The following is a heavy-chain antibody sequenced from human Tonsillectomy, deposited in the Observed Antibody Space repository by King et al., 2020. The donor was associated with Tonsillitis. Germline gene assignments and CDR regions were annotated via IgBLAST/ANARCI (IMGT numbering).Heavy chain of an antibody. D-gene: IGHD7-27*01. J-gene: IGHJ3*02. V-gene: IGHV3-9*01. Sequence: EVQLVESGGGLVQPGRSLRLSCAASGFSFDNYAMHWVRQAPGKGLEWVSGISWSSESIGYVDSVKGRFTVSRDNAKNSLYLQMNSLRAEDTALYYCAKAKLGVTLPASGAFDIWGQGTMVTVSS. CDR1: GFSFDNYA. CDR3: AKAKLGVTLPASGAFDI. CDR2: ISWSSESI.